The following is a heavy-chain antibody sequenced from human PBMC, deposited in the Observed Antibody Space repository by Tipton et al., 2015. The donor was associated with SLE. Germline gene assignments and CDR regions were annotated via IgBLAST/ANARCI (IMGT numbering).Heavy chain of an antibody. D-gene: IGHD2-2*01. V-gene: IGHV3-11*04. CDR3: VGRIVVLPAALVDI. J-gene: IGHJ3*02. Sequence: GSLRLSCAASGFTLSDYYMSWIRQAPGKGLEWLSYISSSGNTIYYADSVRGRFTVSRDNARNSLYLQMNSLRAEDTAVYYCVGRIVVLPAALVDIWAQGTMVTVSS. CDR1: GFTLSDYY. CDR2: ISSSGNTI.